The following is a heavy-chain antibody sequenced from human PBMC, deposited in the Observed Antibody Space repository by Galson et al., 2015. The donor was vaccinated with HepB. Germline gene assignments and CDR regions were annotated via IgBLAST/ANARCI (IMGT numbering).Heavy chain of an antibody. CDR1: GFTFSSYG. CDR3: AKDLDLVVTAPLGMDV. Sequence: SLRLSCAASGFTFSSYGMHWVRQAPGKGLEWVAVISYDGSNKYYADSVKGRFTISRDNSKNTLYLQMNSLRAEDTAVYYCAKDLDLVVTAPLGMDVWGQGTTVTVSS. D-gene: IGHD2-21*02. J-gene: IGHJ6*02. V-gene: IGHV3-30*18. CDR2: ISYDGSNK.